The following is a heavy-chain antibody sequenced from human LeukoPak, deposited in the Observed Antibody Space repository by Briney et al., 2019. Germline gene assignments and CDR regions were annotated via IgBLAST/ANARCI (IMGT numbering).Heavy chain of an antibody. CDR1: GFTFSSFS. V-gene: IGHV3-21*01. D-gene: IGHD2-21*02. Sequence: GGSLRLSCAASGFTFSSFSMNWVRQAPGKGLEWVSSISSSSGYIYYADSVKGRFTISRDNAKNSLYLQMNSLRAEDTAVYYCAGDFTCGGDCYSYYFDYWGQGTLVTVSS. J-gene: IGHJ4*02. CDR2: ISSSSGYI. CDR3: AGDFTCGGDCYSYYFDY.